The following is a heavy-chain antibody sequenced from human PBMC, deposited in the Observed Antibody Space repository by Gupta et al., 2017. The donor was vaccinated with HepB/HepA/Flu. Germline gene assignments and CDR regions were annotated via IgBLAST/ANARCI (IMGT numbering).Heavy chain of an antibody. CDR3: ARGTHTAFDI. D-gene: IGHD3/OR15-3a*01. V-gene: IGHV6-1*01. CDR2: AYYRFKWTN. Sequence: QVQLQQSGPGLVKPSQTLSLTCAISGDSFSNNAAAWNWIRQSPSRGLEWLGRAYYRFKWTNDYAVSVKGRITVTPDTSKNQFSLQLNSVTPEDTAVYYCARGTHTAFDIWGQGTMVTVSS. CDR1: GDSFSNNAAA. J-gene: IGHJ3*02.